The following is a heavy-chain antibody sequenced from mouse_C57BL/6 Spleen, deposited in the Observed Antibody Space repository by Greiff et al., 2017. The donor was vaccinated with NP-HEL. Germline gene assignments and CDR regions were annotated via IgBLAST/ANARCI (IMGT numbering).Heavy chain of an antibody. D-gene: IGHD1-1*01. Sequence: EVKLMESGPGLVKPSQSLSLTCSVTGYSITSGYYWNWIRQFPGNKLEWMGYISYDGSNNYNPSLKNRISITRDTSKNQFFLKLNSVTTEDTATXYCARDQGYYGSSYWYFDVWGTGTTVTVSS. CDR1: GYSITSGYY. J-gene: IGHJ1*03. CDR2: ISYDGSN. V-gene: IGHV3-6*01. CDR3: ARDQGYYGSSYWYFDV.